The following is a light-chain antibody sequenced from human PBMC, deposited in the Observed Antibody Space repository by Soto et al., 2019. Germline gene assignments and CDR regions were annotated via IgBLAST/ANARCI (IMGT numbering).Light chain of an antibody. CDR2: EVN. J-gene: IGLJ2*01. V-gene: IGLV2-8*01. Sequence: QSVLTQPPSAPGSPGQSITISCTGTSSDVGGYDYVSWYQQHPGKAPKLMIYEVNKRPSGVPDRFSGSKSGNTASLTVSGLQAEDEAEYFCSSYAGSNNVIFGGGTKVTVL. CDR1: SSDVGGYDY. CDR3: SSYAGSNNVI.